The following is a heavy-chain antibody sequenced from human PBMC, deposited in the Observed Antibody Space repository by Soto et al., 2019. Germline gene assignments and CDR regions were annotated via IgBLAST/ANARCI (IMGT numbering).Heavy chain of an antibody. J-gene: IGHJ5*02. CDR3: ARGSFEGVPAAISPCYP. CDR2: ISAYNGNT. Sequence: QVQLVQSGAEVKKPGASVKVSCKASGYTFTSYGISWVRQAPGQGLEWMGWISAYNGNTNYAQKLQGRVTMTTDTSTSTAYMALRCMTSDYTAVYSAARGSFEGVPAAISPCYPWGKGTQVTVSS. CDR1: GYTFTSYG. D-gene: IGHD2-2*01. V-gene: IGHV1-18*01.